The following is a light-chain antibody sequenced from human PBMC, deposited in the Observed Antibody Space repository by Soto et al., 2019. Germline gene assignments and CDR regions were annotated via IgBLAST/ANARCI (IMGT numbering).Light chain of an antibody. CDR3: QQSYSTLMYT. V-gene: IGKV1-39*01. Sequence: DIQMTQSPSSLSASVGDRVTITCRASQSISSYLNWYQQKPGKAPKLLIYAASSLQSGVPSRFSGSGSGTDFTLTIGSLQPEDFATYYCQQSYSTLMYTFGQGIKLEIK. J-gene: IGKJ2*01. CDR2: AAS. CDR1: QSISSY.